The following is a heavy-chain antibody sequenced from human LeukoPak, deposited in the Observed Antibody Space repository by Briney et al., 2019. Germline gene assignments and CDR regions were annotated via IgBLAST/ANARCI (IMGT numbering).Heavy chain of an antibody. CDR1: GFTFSRYT. CDR2: ISSSSTYI. Sequence: GGSLRLSCAASGFTFSRYTMNWVRQAPGKGLEWVSSISSSSTYIYYADSLRGRFTLSRRDDRNSLYLQVDSLKVEDTAVYYCARDVAMMGASVDDLFDPWGQGTQVSV. D-gene: IGHD1-26*01. V-gene: IGHV3-21*01. CDR3: ARDVAMMGASVDDLFDP. J-gene: IGHJ5*02.